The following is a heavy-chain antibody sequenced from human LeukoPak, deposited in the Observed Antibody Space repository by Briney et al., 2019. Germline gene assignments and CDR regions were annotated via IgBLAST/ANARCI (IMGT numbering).Heavy chain of an antibody. J-gene: IGHJ4*02. V-gene: IGHV3-30-3*01. CDR3: ASLQLLRFGELLSPEYFDY. D-gene: IGHD3-10*01. CDR1: GFTFSSYA. CDR2: ISYDGSNK. Sequence: PGGSLRLSCAASGFTFSSYAMHWVRQAPGKGLEWVAVISYDGSNKYYADSVKGRFTISRDNSKNTLYLQMNSLRAEDTAVYYCASLQLLRFGELLSPEYFDYWGQGTLVTVSS.